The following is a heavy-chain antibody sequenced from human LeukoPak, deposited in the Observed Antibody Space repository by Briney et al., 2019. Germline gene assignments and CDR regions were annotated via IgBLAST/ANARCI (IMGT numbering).Heavy chain of an antibody. Sequence: PSETLSLTFAVSGGSISSSNWWSWVRQPPGKGLEWIGEIYHSGSTNYNPSLKSRVTISVDKSKNQFSLKLSSVTAADTAVYYCARDKYGSGSYRPVRWFDPWGQGTLVTVSS. CDR1: GGSISSSNW. J-gene: IGHJ5*02. CDR2: IYHSGST. V-gene: IGHV4-4*02. CDR3: ARDKYGSGSYRPVRWFDP. D-gene: IGHD3-10*01.